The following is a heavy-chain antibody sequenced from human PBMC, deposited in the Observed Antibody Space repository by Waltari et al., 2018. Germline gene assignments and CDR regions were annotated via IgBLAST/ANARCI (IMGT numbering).Heavy chain of an antibody. V-gene: IGHV4-61*02. CDR3: ARLGSSGNYYYYYMDV. CDR1: GGSITTDNYY. Sequence: QVQLQESGPGLVKPSQTLSLTCTVSGGSITTDNYYWNWIRQPAEKGLEWIGRIYNTGSTTYNPSLKSRVTISVDTSKNQFSLNLKSVTAADTAVYYCARLGSSGNYYYYYMDVWGKGTTVTV. D-gene: IGHD3-22*01. CDR2: IYNTGST. J-gene: IGHJ6*03.